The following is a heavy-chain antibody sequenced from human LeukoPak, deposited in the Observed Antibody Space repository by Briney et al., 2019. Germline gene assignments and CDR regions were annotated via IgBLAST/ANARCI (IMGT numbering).Heavy chain of an antibody. CDR1: GESFSGYY. V-gene: IGHV4-34*01. CDR3: ARGLSGWYGGAYDY. J-gene: IGHJ4*02. CDR2: INHSGST. D-gene: IGHD6-19*01. Sequence: SETLSLTCAVYGESFSGYYWSWIRQPPGKGLEWIGEINHSGSTNYNPSLKSRVTISVDTSKNQFSLKLSSVTAADTAVYYCARGLSGWYGGAYDYWGQGTLVTVSS.